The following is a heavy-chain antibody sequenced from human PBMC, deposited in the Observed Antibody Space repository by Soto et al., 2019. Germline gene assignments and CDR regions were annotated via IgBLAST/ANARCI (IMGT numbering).Heavy chain of an antibody. D-gene: IGHD3-16*01. Sequence: GGSLRLSCAASGFTFSSYAMSWVRQAPGKGLEWVSAISGSGGSTYYADSVKGRFTISRDNSKKTLFLQLNTLRPEDTAVYFCAKSPGADYAFYFDSWGQGTPVTVSS. CDR2: ISGSGGST. CDR1: GFTFSSYA. CDR3: AKSPGADYAFYFDS. V-gene: IGHV3-23*01. J-gene: IGHJ4*02.